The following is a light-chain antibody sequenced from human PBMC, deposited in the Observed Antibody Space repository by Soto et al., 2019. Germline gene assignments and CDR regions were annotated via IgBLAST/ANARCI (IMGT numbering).Light chain of an antibody. CDR1: QSISSW. CDR3: QQYSSYWT. J-gene: IGKJ1*01. V-gene: IGKV1-5*01. Sequence: DIQMTQSPSTLSASVRDRVTITCRASQSISSWLPRYQQQPAKAPKFLTYDASNLESGVPSRFSGSGSGTEFTLTISSLQPDDFATYYCQQYSSYWTFGQGTKVDI. CDR2: DAS.